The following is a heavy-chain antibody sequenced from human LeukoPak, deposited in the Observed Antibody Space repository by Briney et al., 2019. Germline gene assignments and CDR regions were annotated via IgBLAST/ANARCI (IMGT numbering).Heavy chain of an antibody. J-gene: IGHJ3*02. Sequence: GGSLRLSCAASGFTFSSYAMHWVRQAPGKGLEWVAVISYDGSNKYYADSVKGRFTISRDNSKNTLYLQMNSLRAEDTAVYYCARVITYYYDSSGYNNAFDIWGQGTMVTVSS. CDR1: GFTFSSYA. CDR3: ARVITYYYDSSGYNNAFDI. D-gene: IGHD3-22*01. V-gene: IGHV3-30-3*01. CDR2: ISYDGSNK.